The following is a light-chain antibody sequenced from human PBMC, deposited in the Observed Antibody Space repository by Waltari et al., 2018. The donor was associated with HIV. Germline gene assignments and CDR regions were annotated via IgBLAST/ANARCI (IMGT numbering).Light chain of an antibody. CDR1: SSNVGSYNL. V-gene: IGLV2-23*01. CDR2: EGS. J-gene: IGLJ2*01. CDR3: CSYGGSSTLVV. Sequence: QSALTQPASVSGSPGQSITISCTGTSSNVGSYNLVSCYQQYPGKAPKPMIYEGSKRPSGVSNRFSGSKSGNTASLTISGLQAEDEADYYCCSYGGSSTLVVFGGGTKLTVL.